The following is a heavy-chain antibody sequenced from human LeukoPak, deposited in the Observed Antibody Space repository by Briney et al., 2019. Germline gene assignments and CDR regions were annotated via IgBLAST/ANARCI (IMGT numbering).Heavy chain of an antibody. D-gene: IGHD3-3*01. J-gene: IGHJ4*02. Sequence: ASVKVSCKASGYTFSGYYMHWVRQAPGQGLEWMGRINPNGGGTNYAQRLQGRVTMTSDTSISTAYMELSSLRSDDTGVYYCARERKITSFGVACDYWGQGTLVTVSS. V-gene: IGHV1-2*05. CDR3: ARERKITSFGVACDY. CDR1: GYTFSGYY. CDR2: INPNGGGT.